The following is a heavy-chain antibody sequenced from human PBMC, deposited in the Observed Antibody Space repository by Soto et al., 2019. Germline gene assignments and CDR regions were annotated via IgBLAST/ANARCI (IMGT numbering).Heavy chain of an antibody. CDR2: VTSSGTGK. CDR3: AAPRDEYGSGVSWFTYGMDI. CDR1: GFSFRSFA. Sequence: GGSLRLSCGASGFSFRSFAMGWVRQAPGKGLEWVSTVTSSGTGKYYIDSVRGRFTISRDNSQNTLFLQMKRLTVDDTAIYYCAAPRDEYGSGVSWFTYGMDIWGQGTTVTVSS. V-gene: IGHV3-23*05. D-gene: IGHD3-10*01. J-gene: IGHJ6*02.